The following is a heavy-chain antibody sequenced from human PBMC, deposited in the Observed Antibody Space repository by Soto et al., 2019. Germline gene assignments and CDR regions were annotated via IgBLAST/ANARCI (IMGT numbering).Heavy chain of an antibody. J-gene: IGHJ4*02. CDR3: ARQSFGHYFSGSDY. CDR2: IYPGDSNT. CDR1: GYSFTSYW. D-gene: IGHD4-17*01. Sequence: GGSLRLSCAASGYSFTSYWIGWVRQMPGKGLEWMGIIYPGDSNTKYGPSFQGQVTISADKSITTAYLQWSSLKASDTAMYYCARQSFGHYFSGSDYWGQGTLVTVSS. V-gene: IGHV5-51*01.